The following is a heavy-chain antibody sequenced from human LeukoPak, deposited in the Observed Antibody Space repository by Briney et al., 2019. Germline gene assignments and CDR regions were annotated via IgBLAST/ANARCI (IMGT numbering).Heavy chain of an antibody. Sequence: ASVKVSCKASGGTFSSYAISWVRQAPGQGLEWMGGIIPIFGTANYAQKFQGRVTITADESTSTAYMELSSLRSEDTAVYYCARMDMEYYDILTGYHGYWGQGTLVTVSS. V-gene: IGHV1-69*13. CDR1: GGTFSSYA. CDR2: IIPIFGTA. D-gene: IGHD3-9*01. CDR3: ARMDMEYYDILTGYHGY. J-gene: IGHJ4*02.